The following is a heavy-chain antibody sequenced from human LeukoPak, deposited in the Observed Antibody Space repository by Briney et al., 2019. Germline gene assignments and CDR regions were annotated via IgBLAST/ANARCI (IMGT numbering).Heavy chain of an antibody. J-gene: IGHJ6*03. Sequence: SETLSLTCTVSGGSISSHYWSWIRQPPGKGLEWIGYIYYSGSTNYNPSLKSRVTISVDTSKNQFSLKLSSVTAADTAVYYCARGIAARLPERYYYYYMDVWGKGTTVTVSS. CDR3: ARGIAARLPERYYYYYMDV. D-gene: IGHD6-6*01. CDR1: GGSISSHY. CDR2: IYYSGST. V-gene: IGHV4-59*11.